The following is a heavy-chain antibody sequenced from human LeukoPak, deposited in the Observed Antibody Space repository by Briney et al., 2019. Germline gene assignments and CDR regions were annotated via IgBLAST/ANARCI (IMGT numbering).Heavy chain of an antibody. V-gene: IGHV1-69*05. D-gene: IGHD5-24*01. J-gene: IGHJ3*02. CDR2: IIPIFGTA. CDR3: ARGRQWLQLKSAFDI. Sequence: SVKVSCKASGGTFGSYAISWVRQAPGQGLEWMGGIIPIFGTANYAQKFKGRVTITTDESTSTAYMELSSLRSEDTAVYYCARGRQWLQLKSAFDIWGQGTMVTVSS. CDR1: GGTFGSYA.